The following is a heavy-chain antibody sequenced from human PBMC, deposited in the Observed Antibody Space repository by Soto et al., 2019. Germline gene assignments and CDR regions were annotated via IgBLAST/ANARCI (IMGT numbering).Heavy chain of an antibody. Sequence: QVQLQESGPGLVKPSETLSLTCTVSGGSISSYYWSWIRQPPGKGLEWIGYIYNSGNTKYNPSLKSRVTISVDTSKDQISLKLSSVTAADTAVYYCARGRCEDPWGYWGQGTLVTVSS. J-gene: IGHJ4*02. V-gene: IGHV4-59*01. CDR2: IYNSGNT. D-gene: IGHD3-16*01. CDR3: ARGRCEDPWGY. CDR1: GGSISSYY.